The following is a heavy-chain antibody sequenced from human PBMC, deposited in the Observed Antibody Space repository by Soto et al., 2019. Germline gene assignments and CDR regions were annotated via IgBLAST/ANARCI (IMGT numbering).Heavy chain of an antibody. CDR1: GDSISSGGYY. J-gene: IGHJ3*01. CDR3: TRGAWGYAFDV. CDR2: IRYSEST. Sequence: QVQLQQSGPGLVKPSQTLSLTCTVSGDSISSGGYYWTWIRQHPGKGLEWIGYIRYSESTYYNPSPKTRVIVSIDTSKNQFSLRLSSVTAADTAVYFCTRGAWGYAFDVWGQGTMVTVSS. D-gene: IGHD3-16*01. V-gene: IGHV4-31*03.